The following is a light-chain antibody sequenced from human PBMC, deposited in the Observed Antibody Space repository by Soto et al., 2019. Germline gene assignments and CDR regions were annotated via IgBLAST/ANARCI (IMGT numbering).Light chain of an antibody. J-gene: IGKJ1*01. CDR1: QSIRSY. CDR2: AAS. CDR3: QQSYNTTTWT. Sequence: DIQMTQSPSSLSASVGDRVSITCRASQSIRSYLNWYQQKPGKAPKLLIYAASSCQSGGPSRYSGSGAGTAFTLTISSLEPDDSETYYCQQSYNTTTWTFGPGPNV. V-gene: IGKV1-39*01.